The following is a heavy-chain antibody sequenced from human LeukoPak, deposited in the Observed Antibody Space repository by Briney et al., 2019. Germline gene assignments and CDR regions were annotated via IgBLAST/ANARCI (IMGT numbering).Heavy chain of an antibody. CDR2: ISSSSSYT. CDR1: GFTFSDYY. V-gene: IGHV3-11*05. D-gene: IGHD3-22*01. Sequence: GGSLRLSCAASGFTFSDYYMSWIRQAPGKGLEWGSYISSSSSYTNYADSVKGRFTISRDNAKNSLHLQMNSLRAEDTAVYYCARDLYDSSGYYCDYWGQGTLVTVSS. J-gene: IGHJ4*02. CDR3: ARDLYDSSGYYCDY.